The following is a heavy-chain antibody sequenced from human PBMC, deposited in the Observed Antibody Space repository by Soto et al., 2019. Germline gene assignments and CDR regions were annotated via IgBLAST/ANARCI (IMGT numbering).Heavy chain of an antibody. D-gene: IGHD2-21*02. J-gene: IGHJ4*02. V-gene: IGHV1-3*01. CDR3: ASQYCGDYCSANY. CDR2: INAGSGYT. Sequence: QVQLVQSGAEVRRSGASVKVSCKASGYTFTTLSMHWVRQAPGQSLEWMGYINAGSGYTKYSQNFQGRVTITRDTLASTAHMELSSLRSEDTAVYYCASQYCGDYCSANYCGQGTLVTVSS. CDR1: GYTFTTLS.